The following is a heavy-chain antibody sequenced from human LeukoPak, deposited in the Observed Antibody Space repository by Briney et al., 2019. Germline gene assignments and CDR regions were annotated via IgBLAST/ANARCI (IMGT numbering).Heavy chain of an antibody. CDR2: IRYDGSNK. V-gene: IGHV3-30*02. D-gene: IGHD4-17*01. CDR3: AKGSSFIVGDYYFDY. Sequence: PGGSLRLSCAASGFTFSSYGMHWVRQAPGKGLEWVAFIRYDGSNKYYADSVKGRFTISRDSSKNTLYLQMNSLRAEDTAVYYCAKGSSFIVGDYYFDYWGQGTLVTVSS. CDR1: GFTFSSYG. J-gene: IGHJ4*02.